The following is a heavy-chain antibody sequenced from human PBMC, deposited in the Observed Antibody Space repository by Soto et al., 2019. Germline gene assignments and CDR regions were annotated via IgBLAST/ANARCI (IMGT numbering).Heavy chain of an antibody. Sequence: GGSLRLSCAASGFTFSRYWMTWVRQAPGKGLEWVANINQDGSAKGYVDSVRGRFTIARDNAQNSLYLQMNSLRAEDSALYYCARDPGGGPDYWGQRTLVTVSS. J-gene: IGHJ4*02. CDR1: GFTFSRYW. D-gene: IGHD1-26*01. CDR2: INQDGSAK. CDR3: ARDPGGGPDY. V-gene: IGHV3-7*01.